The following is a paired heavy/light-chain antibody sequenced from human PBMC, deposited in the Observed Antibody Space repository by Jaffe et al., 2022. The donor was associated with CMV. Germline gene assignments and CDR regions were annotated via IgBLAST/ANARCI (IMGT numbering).Heavy chain of an antibody. V-gene: IGHV4-59*01. Sequence: QVQLQESGPGLVKPSETLSLTCTVSGGSISSYYWSWIRQPPGKGLEWIGYIYYSGSTNYNPSLKSRVTISVDTSKNQFSLKLSSVTAADTAVYYCARGIHDYVWGSYRYPWYFDYWGQGTLVTVSS. CDR3: ARGIHDYVWGSYRYPWYFDY. J-gene: IGHJ4*02. CDR1: GGSISSYY. CDR2: IYYSGST. D-gene: IGHD3-16*02.
Light chain of an antibody. CDR2: AAS. CDR1: QSISSY. J-gene: IGKJ2*01. CDR3: QQSYSTRYT. V-gene: IGKV1-39*01. Sequence: DIQMTQSPSSLSASVGDRVTITCRASQSISSYLNWYQQKPGKAPKLLIYAASSLQSGVPSRFSGSGSGTDFTLTISSLQPEDFATYYCQQSYSTRYTFGQGTKLEIK.